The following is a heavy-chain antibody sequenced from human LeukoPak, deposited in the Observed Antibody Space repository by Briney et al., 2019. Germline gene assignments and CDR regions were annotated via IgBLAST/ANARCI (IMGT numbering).Heavy chain of an antibody. CDR1: GGSISSGSYY. V-gene: IGHV4-61*02. J-gene: IGHJ1*01. D-gene: IGHD2-2*01. CDR3: ARESIVVVPAAKYFQH. Sequence: SETLSLTCTVSGGSISSGSYYWSWIRQPAGKGLEWIGRIYTSGSTNYNPSLKSRVTISVDTSKNQFSLKLSSVTAADTAVYYCARESIVVVPAAKYFQHWGQGTLVTVSS. CDR2: IYTSGST.